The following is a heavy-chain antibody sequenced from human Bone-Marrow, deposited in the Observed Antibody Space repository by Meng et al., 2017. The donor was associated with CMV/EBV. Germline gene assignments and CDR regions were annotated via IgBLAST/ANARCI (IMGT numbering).Heavy chain of an antibody. V-gene: IGHV1-46*01. Sequence: ASVKVSCKASVYSFTSYDINWVRQAPGQGLEWMGSISPSGSSTHYAQKFQGRVTMTRDTSTSTVYMELGSLRSEDTAVFYCAKDSGVWSFDYWGQGTLVTVSS. D-gene: IGHD6-19*01. J-gene: IGHJ4*02. CDR1: VYSFTSYD. CDR3: AKDSGVWSFDY. CDR2: ISPSGSST.